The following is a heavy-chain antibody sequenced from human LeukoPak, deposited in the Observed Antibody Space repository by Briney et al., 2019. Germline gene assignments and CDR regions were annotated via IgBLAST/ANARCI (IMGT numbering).Heavy chain of an antibody. J-gene: IGHJ4*02. CDR3: ACDWGKYYFDS. Sequence: GASVKVSCKASGYTFTGYYMHWVRQAPAQGLEWMGWINPNSGGTNYAQTFQGRVSMTRATSISTAYMELSRLRSDATAVYYCACDWGKYYFDSWGQGTLVTVSS. CDR1: GYTFTGYY. V-gene: IGHV1-2*02. D-gene: IGHD3-16*01. CDR2: INPNSGGT.